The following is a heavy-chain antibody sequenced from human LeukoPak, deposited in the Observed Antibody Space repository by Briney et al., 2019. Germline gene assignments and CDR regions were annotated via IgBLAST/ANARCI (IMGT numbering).Heavy chain of an antibody. Sequence: ASVKVSCKASGYTFTGYYMHWVRQAPGQGLEWMGWINPNNGGTNYAQKFQGRVTMTRDTSISTAYMELSRLRSDDTAVYYCASSYGDVGYFDYWGQGTLVTVSS. D-gene: IGHD4-17*01. J-gene: IGHJ4*02. V-gene: IGHV1-2*02. CDR2: INPNNGGT. CDR1: GYTFTGYY. CDR3: ASSYGDVGYFDY.